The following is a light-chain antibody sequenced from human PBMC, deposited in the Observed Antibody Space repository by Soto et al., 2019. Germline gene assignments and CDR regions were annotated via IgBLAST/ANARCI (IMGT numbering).Light chain of an antibody. CDR2: AST. V-gene: IGLV1-40*01. CDR3: SSDAGNYNYV. J-gene: IGLJ1*01. CDR1: SSNIGAGFD. Sequence: QSVLTQPPSVSGAPGQRVTISCSGNSSNIGAGFDVHWYQQLPGAAPKLLIYASTNRPSGVPDRFSGSKSGNTASLTVSGLQAEDEADYYCSSDAGNYNYVFGTGTKVTVL.